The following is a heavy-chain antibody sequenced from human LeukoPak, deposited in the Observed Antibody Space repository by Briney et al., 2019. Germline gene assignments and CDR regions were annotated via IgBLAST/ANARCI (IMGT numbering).Heavy chain of an antibody. D-gene: IGHD4-17*01. CDR1: GGSINGYY. CDR3: ARGIMTTVPTFDS. V-gene: IGHV4-59*01. CDR2: VYYSAST. Sequence: PSETLSLTCTVSGGSINGYYWTWIRQPPGKGLEWIGFVYYSASTNYNPSLKSRVTISVDTSKKQFSLRLSSVTTAETAVYYCARGIMTTVPTFDSWGQGTLVTVS. J-gene: IGHJ4*02.